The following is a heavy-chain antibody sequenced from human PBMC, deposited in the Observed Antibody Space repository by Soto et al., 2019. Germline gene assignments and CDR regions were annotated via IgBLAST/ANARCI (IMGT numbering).Heavy chain of an antibody. CDR1: AFSLSTGGVG. J-gene: IGHJ6*02. Sequence: QITLKESGPTLVKPTQTLTLTCTFSAFSLSTGGVGVGWIRQPPGKALELLALIYWDDDKRYSPSLRSRLTITKDTSKNQVVLTMTNMDPVATATYYCIQSRCGGDCLQSYASYYYYGMDVWGQGTTVTVSS. D-gene: IGHD2-21*02. CDR2: IYWDDDK. CDR3: IQSRCGGDCLQSYASYYYYGMDV. V-gene: IGHV2-5*02.